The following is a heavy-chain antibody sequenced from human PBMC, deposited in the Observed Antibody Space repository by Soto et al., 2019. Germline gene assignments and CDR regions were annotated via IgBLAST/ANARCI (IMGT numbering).Heavy chain of an antibody. Sequence: SSVNVSCKASGGTFSSYAISWVRQAPGQGLEWMGGIIPIFGTANYAQKFQGRVTITADESTSTAYMELSSLRSEDTAVYYCALIAPDDAFDIWGQGTMVTVSS. D-gene: IGHD3-9*01. CDR2: IIPIFGTA. J-gene: IGHJ3*02. CDR1: GGTFSSYA. CDR3: ALIAPDDAFDI. V-gene: IGHV1-69*13.